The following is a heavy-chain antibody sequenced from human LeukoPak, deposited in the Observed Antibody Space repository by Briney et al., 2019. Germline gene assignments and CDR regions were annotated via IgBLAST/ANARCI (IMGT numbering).Heavy chain of an antibody. CDR3: ATITMVRGVRNYFDY. J-gene: IGHJ4*02. CDR2: ISGSGGDT. Sequence: GGSLRLSCAASGLTFSIYAMSWIRQAPGKGLEWVSGISGSGGDTYYADSVKGRFTISRDNSRNTLYLQMNSLRAEDTAVYYCATITMVRGVRNYFDYWGQGTLVTVSS. V-gene: IGHV3-23*01. D-gene: IGHD3-10*01. CDR1: GLTFSIYA.